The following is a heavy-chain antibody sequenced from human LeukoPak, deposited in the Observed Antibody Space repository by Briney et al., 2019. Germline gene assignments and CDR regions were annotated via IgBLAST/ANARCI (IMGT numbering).Heavy chain of an antibody. CDR1: GFTFDDYA. D-gene: IGHD3-22*01. J-gene: IGHJ4*02. Sequence: GGSLRLSCAASGFTFDDYAMHWVRQAPGKGLEWVSSFGTRSTSIYHAGSVKGRFAISRDNAKNSLYLQMNSLRAEDTAVYYCAREVSEGFDFWGQGTLVTVSS. CDR2: FGTRSTSI. CDR3: AREVSEGFDF. V-gene: IGHV3-21*01.